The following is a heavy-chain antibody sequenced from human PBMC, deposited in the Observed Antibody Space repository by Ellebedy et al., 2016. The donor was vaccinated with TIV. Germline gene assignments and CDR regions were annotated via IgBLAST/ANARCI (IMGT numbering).Heavy chain of an antibody. D-gene: IGHD2-8*01. V-gene: IGHV3-21*01. CDR1: GFTFSSYS. CDR2: ISSSSYI. Sequence: GGSLRLSXAASGFTFSSYSMNWVRQAPGKGLEWVSSISSSSYIYYADSVKGRFTISRDNAKNSLYLQMNSLRAEDTAVYYCASPAARYCTNGVCYTGNYWGQGTLVTVSS. J-gene: IGHJ4*02. CDR3: ASPAARYCTNGVCYTGNY.